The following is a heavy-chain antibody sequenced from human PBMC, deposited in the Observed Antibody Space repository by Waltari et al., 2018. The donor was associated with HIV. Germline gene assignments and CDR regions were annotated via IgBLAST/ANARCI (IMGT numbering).Heavy chain of an antibody. J-gene: IGHJ5*02. CDR3: ARGYCGTTSCWQRGGWFDT. CDR2: INTNTGNP. V-gene: IGHV7-4-1*02. CDR1: GYTFTNYA. Sequence: QVQLVQSGSELKKPGASVKVSCKASGYTFTNYAMNWVQQAPGQGLEWMGWINTNTGNPTYAQGFTGRFVFSLDTSVSTAYLQISSLKAEDTAVYYCARGYCGTTSCWQRGGWFDTWGQGTLLTVSS. D-gene: IGHD2-2*01.